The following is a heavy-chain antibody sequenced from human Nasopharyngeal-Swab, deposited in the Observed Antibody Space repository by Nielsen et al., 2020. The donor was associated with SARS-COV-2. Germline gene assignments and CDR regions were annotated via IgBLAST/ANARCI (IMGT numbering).Heavy chain of an antibody. CDR2: TYYSGST. Sequence: WIPQPPGKGLEWIGYTYYSGSTYYNPSLKSRVTISVDTSKNQFSLKLSSVTAADTAVYYCARAAITMIVVVSAFDIWGQGTMVTVSS. CDR3: ARAAITMIVVVSAFDI. V-gene: IGHV4-31*02. J-gene: IGHJ3*02. D-gene: IGHD3-22*01.